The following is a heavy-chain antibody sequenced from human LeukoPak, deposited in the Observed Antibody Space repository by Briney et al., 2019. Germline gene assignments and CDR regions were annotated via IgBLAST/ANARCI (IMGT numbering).Heavy chain of an antibody. CDR2: IYYSGST. V-gene: IGHV4-59*01. CDR1: GGSISSYY. J-gene: IGHJ5*02. CDR3: AGRGLALGWFDP. Sequence: SETLSLTCTVSGGSISSYYWSWIRQPPGKGLEWIGYIYYSGSTNYNPSLKSRVTISVDTSKNQFSLKLSSATAADTAVYYCAGRGLALGWFDPWGQGTLVTVSS. D-gene: IGHD3-3*02.